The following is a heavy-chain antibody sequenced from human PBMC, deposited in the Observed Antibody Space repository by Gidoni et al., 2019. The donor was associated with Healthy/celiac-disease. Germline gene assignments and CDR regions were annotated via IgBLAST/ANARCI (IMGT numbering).Heavy chain of an antibody. CDR3: TRGSYDSSGYFDY. J-gene: IGHJ4*02. V-gene: IGHV3-49*03. CDR1: GFTFGDYA. CDR2: IRSKAYGGTT. Sequence: EVQLVESGGGLVQPGRSLRLSCTASGFTFGDYAMSWFRQAPGKGLEWVGFIRSKAYGGTTEYAASVKGRFTISRDDSKSIAYLQMNSLKTEDTAVYYCTRGSYDSSGYFDYWGQGTLVTVSS. D-gene: IGHD3-22*01.